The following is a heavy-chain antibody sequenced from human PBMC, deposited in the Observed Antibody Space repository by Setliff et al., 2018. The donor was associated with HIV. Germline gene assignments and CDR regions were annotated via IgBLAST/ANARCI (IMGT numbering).Heavy chain of an antibody. CDR1: GYSISSGYY. J-gene: IGHJ4*02. CDR2: IYHSGST. Sequence: PSETLSLTCTVSGYSISSGYYWGWIRQPPGKGLEWIGSIYHSGSTYYNPSLKSRLVISVDTSQNQFSLKLSSVTAADTAVYYCARRDQYGGSPYFESWGQGALVTVSS. CDR3: ARRDQYGGSPYFES. V-gene: IGHV4-38-2*02. D-gene: IGHD3-10*01.